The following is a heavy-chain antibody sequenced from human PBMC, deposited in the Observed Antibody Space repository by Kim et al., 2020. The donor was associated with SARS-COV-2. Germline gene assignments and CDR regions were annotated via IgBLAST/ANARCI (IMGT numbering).Heavy chain of an antibody. CDR1: GFIFSTYL. CDR2: IKHDGNVK. Sequence: GGSLRLSCEVSGFIFSTYLMTWVRQAPGKGLECVASIKHDGNVKSYLDSVEGRFTISRDNAKNSLSLQMNSLRADDTAVYYCARWNYAMDVWGQGTTVTVSS. CDR3: ARWNYAMDV. V-gene: IGHV3-7*03. J-gene: IGHJ6*02.